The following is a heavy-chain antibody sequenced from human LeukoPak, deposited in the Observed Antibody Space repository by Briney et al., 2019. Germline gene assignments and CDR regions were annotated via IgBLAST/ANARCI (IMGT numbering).Heavy chain of an antibody. CDR3: ARAPAASPGSFDY. CDR1: GGSISSSSYY. J-gene: IGHJ4*02. D-gene: IGHD6-13*01. CDR2: IYYSGST. Sequence: SETLSLTCTVSGGSISSSSYYWGWIRQPPGKGLEWIGSIYYSGSTNYNPSLKSRVTISVDTSKNQFSLKLSSVTAADTAVYYCARAPAASPGSFDYWGQGTLVTVSS. V-gene: IGHV4-39*07.